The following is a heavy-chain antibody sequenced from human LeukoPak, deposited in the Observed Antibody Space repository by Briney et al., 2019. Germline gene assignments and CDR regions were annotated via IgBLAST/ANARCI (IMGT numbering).Heavy chain of an antibody. CDR1: GFTFSSYA. CDR2: ISGSGSGGST. J-gene: IGHJ4*02. CDR3: AKSSPPPLRY. Sequence: GGSLRLSCAASGFTFSSYAMSWVRQAPGKGLEWVSAISGSGSGGSTYYADSVKGRFTISRDNSKNTLFLQMNSLRAEDTAVYYCAKSSPPPLRYWGQGTLVTVSS. V-gene: IGHV3-23*01.